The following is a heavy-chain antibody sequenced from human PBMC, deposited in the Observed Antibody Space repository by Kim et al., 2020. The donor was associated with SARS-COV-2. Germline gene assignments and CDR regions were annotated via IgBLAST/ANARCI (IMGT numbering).Heavy chain of an antibody. CDR1: AFTLSGYW. J-gene: IGHJ4*01. CDR2: INSDGSST. D-gene: IGHD3-10*01. CDR3: ARWRTYYYGSGKENPDY. V-gene: IGHV3-74*01. Sequence: GGSLRLSCAASAFTLSGYWMHWVRQGPGKGLVWVSRINSDGSSTSYADSVKGRFTISRDNAKNKLYLQMNSLRAEDTAVYYCARWRTYYYGSGKENPDY.